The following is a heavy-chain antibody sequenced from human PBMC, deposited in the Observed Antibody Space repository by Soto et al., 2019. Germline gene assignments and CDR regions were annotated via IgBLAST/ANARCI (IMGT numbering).Heavy chain of an antibody. V-gene: IGHV1-18*01. Sequence: QVQLVQSAGEVKKPGASVKVSCKASGYSFTSYGISWVRRAPGQALEWLGWISPYNGHTQFVQRFQGRVTMTTDTSTKSAYMELRNLRSDDTAHYYCARDLTIVPATHPRLENYGMDVWGQGTTVIVSS. CDR1: GYSFTSYG. CDR3: ARDLTIVPATHPRLENYGMDV. CDR2: ISPYNGHT. J-gene: IGHJ6*02. D-gene: IGHD2-2*01.